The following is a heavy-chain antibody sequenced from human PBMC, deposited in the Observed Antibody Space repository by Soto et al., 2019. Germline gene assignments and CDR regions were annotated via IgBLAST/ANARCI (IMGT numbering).Heavy chain of an antibody. J-gene: IGHJ4*02. Sequence: PSETLSLTCTVSNFSVLTSIYYWAWIRQPPGKGLEWVGTVYYTGTTYYNPSRQSRVTISIDTSKNQFSLNLNSVTAADTAVYYCARNWNLALVPAAYFDSWGQGTLVTVSS. CDR3: ARNWNLALVPAAYFDS. CDR2: VYYTGTT. V-gene: IGHV4-39*01. D-gene: IGHD2-2*01. CDR1: NFSVLTSIYY.